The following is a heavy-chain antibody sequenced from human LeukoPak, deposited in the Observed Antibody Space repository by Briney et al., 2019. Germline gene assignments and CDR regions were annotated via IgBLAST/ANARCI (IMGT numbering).Heavy chain of an antibody. CDR2: INHSGST. CDR1: GGSLSGYY. CDR3: ARGGTSEPGIAVAGRPRFDY. J-gene: IGHJ4*02. D-gene: IGHD6-19*01. Sequence: SETLSLTCAVYGGSLSGYYWSWIRQPPGKGLEWIGEINHSGSTNYNPSLKSRVTISVDTSKNQFSLKLSSVTAADTAVYYCARGGTSEPGIAVAGRPRFDYWGQGTLVTVSS. V-gene: IGHV4-34*01.